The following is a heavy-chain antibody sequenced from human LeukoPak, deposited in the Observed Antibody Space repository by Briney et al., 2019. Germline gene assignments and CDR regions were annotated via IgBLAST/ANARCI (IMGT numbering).Heavy chain of an antibody. CDR1: GGSISSYY. CDR3: ARVQKAVANDY. D-gene: IGHD6-19*01. V-gene: IGHV4-34*01. Sequence: SETLSLTCTVSGGSISSYYWSWIRQAPGKGLEWIGEINHSGSTNYNPSLKSRVTISVDTSKNQFSLKLSSVTAADTAVYYCARVQKAVANDYWGQGTLVTVSS. J-gene: IGHJ4*02. CDR2: INHSGST.